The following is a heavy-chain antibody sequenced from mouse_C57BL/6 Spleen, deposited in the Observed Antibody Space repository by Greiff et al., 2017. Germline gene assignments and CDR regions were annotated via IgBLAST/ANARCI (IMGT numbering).Heavy chain of an antibody. D-gene: IGHD2-3*01. CDR3: ASYDGYY. CDR1: GYTFTSYW. Sequence: QVQLKESGAELVKPGASVKMSCKASGYTFTSYWITWVKQRPGQGLEWIGDIYPGSGSTNYNEKFKSKATLTVDTSSSTAYMQLSSLTSEDSAVYYCASYDGYYWGQGTTLTVSS. J-gene: IGHJ2*01. CDR2: IYPGSGST. V-gene: IGHV1-55*01.